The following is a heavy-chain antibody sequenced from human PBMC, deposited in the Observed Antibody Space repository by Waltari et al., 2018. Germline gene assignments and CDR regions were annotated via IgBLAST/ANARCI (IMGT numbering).Heavy chain of an antibody. V-gene: IGHV1-18*01. CDR1: GYYSSHYE. D-gene: IGHD5-12*01. J-gene: IGHJ5*02. Sequence: QAQLVQSGPEVKKPGASVKVSCEASGYYSSHYEFAWVRRAPGQGLEYMGWISRFNCNTTYAQKFHGRVTMTTDTSTNTAYLELGSLRSDDTAIYYCATRNSVYLSLNSWGQGTLVTVSS. CDR3: ATRNSVYLSLNS. CDR2: ISRFNCNT.